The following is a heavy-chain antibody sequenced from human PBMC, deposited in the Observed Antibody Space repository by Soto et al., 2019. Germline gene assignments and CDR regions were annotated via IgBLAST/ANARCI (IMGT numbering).Heavy chain of an antibody. J-gene: IGHJ3*02. CDR1: GFTFSSYS. D-gene: IGHD3-3*01. CDR3: ASSYDFWSGHDI. Sequence: GVSLRLSFAASGFTFSSYSMHWVRQAPGKGLEYVSAISSNGGSTYYANSVKGRFTISRDNSKNTLYLQMGSLRAEDMAVYYCASSYDFWSGHDIWGQGTMVTVSS. CDR2: ISSNGGST. V-gene: IGHV3-64*01.